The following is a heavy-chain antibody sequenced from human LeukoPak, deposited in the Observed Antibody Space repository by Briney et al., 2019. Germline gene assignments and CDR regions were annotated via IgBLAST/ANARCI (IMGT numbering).Heavy chain of an antibody. CDR2: IVVGSGNT. CDR3: AVGKYYYGSGKDYYYMDV. Sequence: ASVKVSCKASGFTFTSSAMQWVRQARGQRLEWIGWIVVGSGNTNYAQKFQERVTITRDMSTSTAYMELSSLRSEDTAVYYCAVGKYYYGSGKDYYYMDVWGKGTTVTISS. V-gene: IGHV1-58*02. CDR1: GFTFTSSA. J-gene: IGHJ6*03. D-gene: IGHD3-10*01.